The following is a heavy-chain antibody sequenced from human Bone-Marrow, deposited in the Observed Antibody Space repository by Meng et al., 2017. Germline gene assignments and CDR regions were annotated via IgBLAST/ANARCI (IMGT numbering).Heavy chain of an antibody. J-gene: IGHJ4*02. CDR3: ARAEYGGLIDY. CDR2: IYHGGNT. D-gene: IGHD4-23*01. Sequence: VQVEQWGGGLLPASATLSLCCAFYVRSCSDDYCRCSRQPAGELGGWVVEIYHGGNTNYNASLKGRFTISGDNSKNQLYLKMNTLSAADTAVYYCARAEYGGLIDYWGQGTLVTVSS. V-gene: IGHV4-34*01. CDR1: VRSCSDDY.